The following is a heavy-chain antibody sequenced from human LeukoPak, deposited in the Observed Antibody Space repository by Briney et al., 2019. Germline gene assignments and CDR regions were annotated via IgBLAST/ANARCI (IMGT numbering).Heavy chain of an antibody. CDR1: GFTFDDYA. J-gene: IGHJ4*02. D-gene: IGHD3-22*01. CDR2: ISWNSGSI. Sequence: GGSLRLSCAASGFTFDDYAMRWVRQAPGKGLEWVSGISWNSGSIGYADSVKGRFTISRDNAKNSLYLQMNSLRAEDTAFYYCAKDGTYYYDSSGYWGYFDYWGQGTLVTVSS. V-gene: IGHV3-9*01. CDR3: AKDGTYYYDSSGYWGYFDY.